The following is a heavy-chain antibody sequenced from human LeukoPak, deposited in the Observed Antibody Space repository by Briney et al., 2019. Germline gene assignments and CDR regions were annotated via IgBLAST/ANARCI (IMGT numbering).Heavy chain of an antibody. Sequence: PGGSLRLSCAASGFTFSSYEMNWVRQAPGKGLEWVSYISSSGSTIYYADSVKGRFTISRDNAKNSLYLQMNSLRAEDTAVYYCARDCSGGSCYPSDAFDIWGQGTMVTVSS. CDR3: ARDCSGGSCYPSDAFDI. V-gene: IGHV3-48*03. D-gene: IGHD2-15*01. CDR1: GFTFSSYE. CDR2: ISSSGSTI. J-gene: IGHJ3*02.